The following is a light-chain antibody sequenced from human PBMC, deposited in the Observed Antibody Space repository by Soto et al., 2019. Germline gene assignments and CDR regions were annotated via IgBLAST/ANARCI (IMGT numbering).Light chain of an antibody. CDR1: SSDVGGYDY. Sequence: QSALTQPASVSGSPEQSITISYTGTSSDVGGYDYVSWFQQHPGKAPKVRFFEVSDRPSGISNRFSGSKSGNTASLTISGLLAEDETDYYCQSYDSGLSAVLFGGGTKLTVL. CDR2: EVS. V-gene: IGLV2-14*01. CDR3: QSYDSGLSAVL. J-gene: IGLJ2*01.